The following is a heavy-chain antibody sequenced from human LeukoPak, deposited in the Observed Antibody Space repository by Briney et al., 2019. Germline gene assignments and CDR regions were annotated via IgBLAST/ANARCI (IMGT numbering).Heavy chain of an antibody. CDR1: GFTFDDHA. CDR2: IYSGGST. J-gene: IGHJ4*02. D-gene: IGHD3-16*01. Sequence: GRSLRLSCKASGFTFDDHAMTWVRQAPGKGLEWVSVIYSGGSTYYADSVKGRFTISRDNSKNTLYLQMNSLRAEDTAVYYCARDRSGGFDYWGQGTLVTVSS. CDR3: ARDRSGGFDY. V-gene: IGHV3-53*01.